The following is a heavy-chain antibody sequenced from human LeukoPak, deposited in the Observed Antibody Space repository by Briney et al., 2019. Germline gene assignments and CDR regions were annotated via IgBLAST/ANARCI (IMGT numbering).Heavy chain of an antibody. CDR2: IIPIFGTA. V-gene: IGHV1-69*13. CDR1: GGTFSSYA. J-gene: IGHJ4*02. D-gene: IGHD3-9*01. Sequence: SVKVSCKASGGTFSSYAISWVRQAPGQGVEWMGGIIPIFGTANYAQKFQGRVTITADESTSTAYMELSSLRSEDTAVYYCARGGYDILTGYMYYFDYWGQGTLVTVSS. CDR3: ARGGYDILTGYMYYFDY.